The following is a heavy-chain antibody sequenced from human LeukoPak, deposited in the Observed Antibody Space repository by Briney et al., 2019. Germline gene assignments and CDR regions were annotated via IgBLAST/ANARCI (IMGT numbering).Heavy chain of an antibody. D-gene: IGHD5-18*01. V-gene: IGHV3-74*01. CDR2: IVVDGSDT. CDR3: ARDVSYGYDY. Sequence: GGSLRLSCAASGFAFSRYWMHWVRQAPGKGLVWVSRIVVDGSDTTYADSVRGRFTISRDNAKNTLYLQMNSLRDEDTAVYYCARDVSYGYDYWGQGTLVTVSS. J-gene: IGHJ4*02. CDR1: GFAFSRYW.